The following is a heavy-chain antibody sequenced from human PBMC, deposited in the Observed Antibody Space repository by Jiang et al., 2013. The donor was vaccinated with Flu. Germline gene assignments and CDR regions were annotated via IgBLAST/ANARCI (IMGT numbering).Heavy chain of an antibody. CDR2: ITTNTGNP. D-gene: IGHD6-13*01. J-gene: IGHJ1*01. Sequence: QSGSELKKPGASVKISCKASGYIFTTYAMNWVRQAPGQGLEWMGWITTNTGNPTYAQGFTGRFVFSVDTSLSTAYLEISSLQAEDSAIYYCARVDEAAAAKEFQYWGQGTLVSVSS. CDR1: GYIFTTYA. V-gene: IGHV7-4-1*02. CDR3: ARVDEAAAAKEFQY.